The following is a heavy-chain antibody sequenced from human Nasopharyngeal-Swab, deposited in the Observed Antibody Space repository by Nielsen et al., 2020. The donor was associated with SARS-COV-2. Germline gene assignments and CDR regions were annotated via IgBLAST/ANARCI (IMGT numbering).Heavy chain of an antibody. Sequence: GESLKISCAASGFTFSDYYMSWIRQAPGKGLEWVSYISSSSSYTNYADSVKGRFTISRDNAKNSLYLQMSSLRAEDTAVYYCARNPRIAVAGRGTDGYYYMDVWGKGTTVTVSS. CDR2: ISSSSSYT. V-gene: IGHV3-11*06. J-gene: IGHJ6*03. CDR3: ARNPRIAVAGRGTDGYYYMDV. CDR1: GFTFSDYY. D-gene: IGHD6-19*01.